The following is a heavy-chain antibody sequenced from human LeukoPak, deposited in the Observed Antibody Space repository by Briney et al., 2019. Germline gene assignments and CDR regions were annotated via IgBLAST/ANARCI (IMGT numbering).Heavy chain of an antibody. CDR2: INHSGST. Sequence: SEALSLTCAVYGGSFSGYYWSWIRQPPGKGLEWIGEINHSGSTNYNPSLKSRVTISVDTSKNQFSLKLSSVTAADTAVYYCAKQLVRDWYFDLWGRGTLVTVSS. J-gene: IGHJ2*01. D-gene: IGHD6-6*01. CDR1: GGSFSGYY. CDR3: AKQLVRDWYFDL. V-gene: IGHV4-34*01.